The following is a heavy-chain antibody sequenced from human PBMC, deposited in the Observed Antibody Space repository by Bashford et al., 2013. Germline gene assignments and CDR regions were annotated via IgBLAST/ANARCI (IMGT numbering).Heavy chain of an antibody. Sequence: RQAPGKGLVWIGEINHSGSTNYNPSLKSRVTISVDTSKNQFSLKLSSVTAADTAVYYCARERWVVAAMDYYYYGMDVWGQGTTVTVSS. CDR2: INHSGST. CDR3: ARERWVVAAMDYYYYGMDV. D-gene: IGHD2-15*01. J-gene: IGHJ6*02. V-gene: IGHV4-34*01.